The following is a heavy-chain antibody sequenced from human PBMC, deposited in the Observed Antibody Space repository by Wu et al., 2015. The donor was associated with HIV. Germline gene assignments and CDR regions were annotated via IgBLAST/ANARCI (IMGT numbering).Heavy chain of an antibody. CDR3: ATTFRDQLLSHGRTTGGLLAFDI. CDR1: GGTFSTYA. D-gene: IGHD1-1*01. CDR2: IIPIYGTA. V-gene: IGHV1-69*12. Sequence: QVQLVQSGAEVKKPGSSVRVSCKASGGTFSTYAISWVRQAPGQGLEWMGGIIPIYGTANYAQKFQGRVTITADESTKKAYMELTSLRFEDTAVYYCATTFRDQLLSHGRTTGGLLAFDIWGQGTVVTV. J-gene: IGHJ3*02.